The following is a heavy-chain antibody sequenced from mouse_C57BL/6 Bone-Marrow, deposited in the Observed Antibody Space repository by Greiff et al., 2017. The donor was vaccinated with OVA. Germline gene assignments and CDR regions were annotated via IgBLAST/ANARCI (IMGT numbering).Heavy chain of an antibody. Sequence: EVQLQESGPGMVKPSQSLSLTCTVTGYSLTSGYDWHWIRHFPGNKLGWMGYISYSGSTNYKPSLKSRISITHDTSKNHFFLKLNSVTTEDTATYYCARADSSGYPWFAYWGQGTLVTVSA. CDR1: GYSLTSGYD. V-gene: IGHV3-1*01. CDR3: ARADSSGYPWFAY. CDR2: ISYSGST. J-gene: IGHJ3*01. D-gene: IGHD3-2*02.